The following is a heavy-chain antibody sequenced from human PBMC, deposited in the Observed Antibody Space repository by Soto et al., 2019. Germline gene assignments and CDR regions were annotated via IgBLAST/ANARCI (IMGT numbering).Heavy chain of an antibody. J-gene: IGHJ5*02. Sequence: KSSETLSLTCTVSGGSISSGDYYWSWIRQPPGKGLEWIGYIYYSGSTYYNPSLKSRVTISVDTSKNQFSLKLSSVTAADTAVYYCARGVQQQWLVQKKFDPWGQGTLVTVLL. CDR3: ARGVQQQWLVQKKFDP. D-gene: IGHD6-19*01. CDR1: GGSISSGDYY. V-gene: IGHV4-30-4*01. CDR2: IYYSGST.